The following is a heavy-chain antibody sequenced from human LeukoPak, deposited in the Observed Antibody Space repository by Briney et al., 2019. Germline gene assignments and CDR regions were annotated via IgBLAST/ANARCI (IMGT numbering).Heavy chain of an antibody. V-gene: IGHV4-30-2*01. D-gene: IGHD5-12*01. J-gene: IGHJ4*02. CDR1: GGSISSGGYS. Sequence: TSETLSLTCAVSGGSISSGGYSWSWIRQPPGKGLEWIGYIYHSGSTYYNPSLKSRVTTSVDRSKNQFSLKLSSVTAADTAVYYCARTPRGSGYSGLITYYFDYWGQGTLVTVSS. CDR2: IYHSGST. CDR3: ARTPRGSGYSGLITYYFDY.